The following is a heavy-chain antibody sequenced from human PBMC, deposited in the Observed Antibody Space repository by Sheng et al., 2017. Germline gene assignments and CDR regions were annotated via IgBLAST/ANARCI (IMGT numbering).Heavy chain of an antibody. CDR2: INPKNDNA. J-gene: IGHJ4*02. Sequence: QVQLVQSGAEVKKPGASVKVSCKASGYTFSTYGISWVRQAAGQGLEWVGWINPKNDNAGFAQKFQDRFTITRDTSMSTVYLELNSLISEDTAMYYCARGRHWNPDYWGQGTLVTVSS. CDR3: ARGRHWNPDY. CDR1: GYTFSTYG. D-gene: IGHD1-1*01. V-gene: IGHV1-8*03.